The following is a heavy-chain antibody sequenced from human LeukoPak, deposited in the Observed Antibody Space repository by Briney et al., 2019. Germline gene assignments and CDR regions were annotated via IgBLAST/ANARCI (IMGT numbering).Heavy chain of an antibody. J-gene: IGHJ4*02. V-gene: IGHV3-23*01. D-gene: IGHD3-9*01. CDR2: ISGSGGST. CDR1: GFTFSSYA. CDR3: AKDAYYDILTGYPPGVDY. Sequence: GGSLRLSCAASGFTFSSYAMSWVRQAPGKGLEWVSAISGSGGSTYYADSVKGRFTISRDNSKNTLYLQMNSLRAEDTAVYYCAKDAYYDILTGYPPGVDYWGQGTLVTVSS.